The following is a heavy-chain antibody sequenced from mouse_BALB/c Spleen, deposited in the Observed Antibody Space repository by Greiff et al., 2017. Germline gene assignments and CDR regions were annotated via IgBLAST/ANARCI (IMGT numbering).Heavy chain of an antibody. CDR1: GFTFSSYG. Sequence: EVNVVESGGGLVQPGGSLKLSCAASGFTFSSYGMSWVRQTPDKRLELVATINSNGGSTYYPDSVKGRFTISRDNAKNTLYLQMSSLKSEDTAMYYCARRGGYSYFDYWGQGTTLTVSS. CDR3: ARRGGYSYFDY. D-gene: IGHD2-3*01. J-gene: IGHJ2*01. CDR2: INSNGGST. V-gene: IGHV5-6-3*01.